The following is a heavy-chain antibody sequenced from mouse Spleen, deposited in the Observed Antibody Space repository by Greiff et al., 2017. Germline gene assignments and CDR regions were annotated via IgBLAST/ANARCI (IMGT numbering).Heavy chain of an antibody. CDR1: GYTFTDYN. CDR3: ARGNPGFAY. Sequence: VQLKQSGPELVKPGASVKIPCKASGYTFTDYNMDWVKQSHGKSLEWIGDINPNNGGTIYNQKFKGKATLTVDKSSSTAYMELRSLTSEDTAVYYCARGNPGFAYWGQGTLVTVSA. CDR2: INPNNGGT. V-gene: IGHV1-18*01. J-gene: IGHJ3*01.